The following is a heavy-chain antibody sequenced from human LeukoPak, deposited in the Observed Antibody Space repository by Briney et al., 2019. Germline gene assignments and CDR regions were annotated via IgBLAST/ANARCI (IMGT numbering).Heavy chain of an antibody. V-gene: IGHV3-23*01. J-gene: IGHJ3*01. CDR1: DFTFANYA. CDR3: GRDPNGDYIGAFEF. CDR2: IRGSGSYA. D-gene: IGHD4-17*01. Sequence: GGSLRLSCVGSDFTFANYAMTWVRLTPGKGLEWVSSIRGSGSYAMYADSVSGRFTTSRDNSRNTIFLQMTSLRAEDTAIYYCGRDPNGDYIGAFEFWGLGTLVSVSS.